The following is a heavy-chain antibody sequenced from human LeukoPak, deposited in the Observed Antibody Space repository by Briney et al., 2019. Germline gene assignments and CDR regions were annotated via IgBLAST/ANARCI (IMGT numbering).Heavy chain of an antibody. CDR2: IYYSGST. Sequence: PSETLSLTCTVSGGSISSSSYYWGWIRQPPGKGLEWIGSIYYSGSTYYNPPLKSRVTISVDTSKNQFSLKLSSVTAADTAVYYCASWGYSYGPHAFDIWGQGTMVTVSS. D-gene: IGHD5-18*01. CDR1: GGSISSSSYY. J-gene: IGHJ3*02. CDR3: ASWGYSYGPHAFDI. V-gene: IGHV4-39*01.